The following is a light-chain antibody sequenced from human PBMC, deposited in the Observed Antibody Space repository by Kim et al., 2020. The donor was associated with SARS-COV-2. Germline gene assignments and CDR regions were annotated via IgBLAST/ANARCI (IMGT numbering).Light chain of an antibody. J-gene: IGKJ3*01. CDR2: DAS. Sequence: AAVGDRVTIACQASQDIGNYINWYQQKPGKAPNLLIYDASNLETGVPSIFSGSGSGTDFTFTISSLQPEDIATYYCQQYNNVLFTFGPGTKVDIK. CDR1: QDIGNY. V-gene: IGKV1-33*01. CDR3: QQYNNVLFT.